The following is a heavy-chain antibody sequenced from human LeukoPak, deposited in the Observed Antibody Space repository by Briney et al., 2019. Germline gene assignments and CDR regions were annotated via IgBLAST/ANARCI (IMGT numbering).Heavy chain of an antibody. D-gene: IGHD3-16*01. CDR3: TRDCASASRGKPCYYAMDV. J-gene: IGHJ6*02. CDR2: ISSSSSTI. Sequence: GGSLRLSCAASGFTFSSYSMNWVRQAPGKGLEWVSYISSSSSTIYYADSVKGRFTISRDNAKNSLYLQMNSLRTEDTAIYYCTRDCASASRGKPCYYAMDVWGLGTTVTVSS. V-gene: IGHV3-48*04. CDR1: GFTFSSYS.